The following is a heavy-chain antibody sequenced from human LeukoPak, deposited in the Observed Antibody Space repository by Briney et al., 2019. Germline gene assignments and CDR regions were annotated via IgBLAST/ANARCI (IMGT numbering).Heavy chain of an antibody. CDR2: ISGSGGST. D-gene: IGHD6-13*01. CDR1: GFTVSSNS. J-gene: IGHJ3*02. V-gene: IGHV3-23*01. Sequence: GGSLRLSCTVSGFTVSSNSMSWVRQAPGKGLEWVSAISGSGGSTYYADSVKGRFTTSRDNSKNTLYLQMNSLRAEDTAVYYCAKDGWMAAAGSAFDIWGQGTMVTVSS. CDR3: AKDGWMAAAGSAFDI.